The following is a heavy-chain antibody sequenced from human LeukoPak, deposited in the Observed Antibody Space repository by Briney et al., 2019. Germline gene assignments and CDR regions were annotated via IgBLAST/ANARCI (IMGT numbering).Heavy chain of an antibody. CDR1: GFTVSSNY. D-gene: IGHD2-2*01. V-gene: IGHV3-66*01. CDR3: ARKGYRVLPAAPDAFDI. J-gene: IGHJ3*02. Sequence: GGSLRLSCAASGFTVSSNYVSWVRQAPGKGLEWVSVIYSGGSTYYADSVKGRFSISRDNSNNTLFLQMNSLRAEDTAVYYCARKGYRVLPAAPDAFDIWGQGTMVTVSS. CDR2: IYSGGST.